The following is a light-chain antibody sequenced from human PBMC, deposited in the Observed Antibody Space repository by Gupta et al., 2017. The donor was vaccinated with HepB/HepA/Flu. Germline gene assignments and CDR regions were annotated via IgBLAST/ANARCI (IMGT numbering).Light chain of an antibody. V-gene: IGLV1-40*01. CDR2: GNS. CDR1: SSNIGAGYD. CDR3: QSYDSSLSGWV. Sequence: QSVLTQQPSVSGAPGGSVPLSCTGSSSNIGAGYDVHWYQQLPGTAPKLLMYGNSNRPSGVPDRFSGSKSGTSASLAITGLQAEDEADYYCQSYDSSLSGWVFGGGTKLTVL. J-gene: IGLJ3*02.